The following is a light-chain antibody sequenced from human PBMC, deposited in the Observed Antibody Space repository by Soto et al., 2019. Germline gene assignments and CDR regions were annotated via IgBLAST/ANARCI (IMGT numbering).Light chain of an antibody. J-gene: IGKJ1*01. CDR1: QSVRSN. CDR3: QQYNNWPPWT. Sequence: DIRLTQSPGTLSLSPGERATLSCRASQSVRSNLAWYQQKPGQPPRLLIYGASTRGTGSPARFSGSGSGTEFTLTISSLQSEDFAVYYCQQYNNWPPWTFGQGTKVDIK. V-gene: IGKV3-15*01. CDR2: GAS.